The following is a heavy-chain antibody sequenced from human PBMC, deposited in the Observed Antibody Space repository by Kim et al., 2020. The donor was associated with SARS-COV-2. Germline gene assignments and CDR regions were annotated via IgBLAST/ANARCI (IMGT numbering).Heavy chain of an antibody. CDR1: GFSFSNYA. V-gene: IGHV3-30-3*01. Sequence: GGSLRLSCAASGFSFSNYAMHWVRQAPGKGLEWVAVITYDGSKRDYTDSVKDRFNISRDNPKNTLYLQKNSLRAEDTAFYYCGRPGQGNFKSYYTALDSWGQGPLVSVSS. CDR3: GRPGQGNFKSYYTALDS. J-gene: IGHJ4*02. D-gene: IGHD3-10*01. CDR2: ITYDGSKR.